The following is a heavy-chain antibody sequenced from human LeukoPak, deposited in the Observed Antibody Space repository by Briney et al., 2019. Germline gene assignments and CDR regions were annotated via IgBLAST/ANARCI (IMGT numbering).Heavy chain of an antibody. CDR1: GGSFSGYY. V-gene: IGHV4-34*01. J-gene: IGHJ5*02. D-gene: IGHD3-22*01. CDR2: INHSGST. Sequence: TASETLSLTCAVYGGSFSGYYWSWIRQPPGKGLEWIGEINHSGSTNYNPSLKSRVTISVDTSKNQFSLKLSSVTAADTAVYYCARGNRVLRVVITKKYNWFDPWGQGTLVTVSS. CDR3: ARGNRVLRVVITKKYNWFDP.